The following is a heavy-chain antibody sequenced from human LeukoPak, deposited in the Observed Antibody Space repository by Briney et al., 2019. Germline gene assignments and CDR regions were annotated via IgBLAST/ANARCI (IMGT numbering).Heavy chain of an antibody. D-gene: IGHD2-15*01. V-gene: IGHV4-59*01. CDR3: AREVNLGYCSGGSCYNWFDP. CDR2: IYYSGST. J-gene: IGHJ5*02. Sequence: PSETLSLTCTVSGGSISSYYWSWIRQPPGKGLEWIGYIYYSGSTNYNPSLKSRVTISVDTYKNQFSLKLSSVTAADTAVYYCAREVNLGYCSGGSCYNWFDPWGQGTLVTVSS. CDR1: GGSISSYY.